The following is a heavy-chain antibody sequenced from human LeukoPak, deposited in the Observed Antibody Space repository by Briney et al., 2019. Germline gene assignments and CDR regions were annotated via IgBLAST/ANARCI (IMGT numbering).Heavy chain of an antibody. Sequence: SETLSLTCTVSGGSISSYYWSWIRQPPGKGLEWIGYIYYSGSTNYNPSLKSRVTISVDTSKNQFSLKLSSVTAADTAVYYCASTLYSSGPLVFDIWGQGTMVTVSS. D-gene: IGHD6-19*01. J-gene: IGHJ3*02. V-gene: IGHV4-59*08. CDR1: GGSISSYY. CDR2: IYYSGST. CDR3: ASTLYSSGPLVFDI.